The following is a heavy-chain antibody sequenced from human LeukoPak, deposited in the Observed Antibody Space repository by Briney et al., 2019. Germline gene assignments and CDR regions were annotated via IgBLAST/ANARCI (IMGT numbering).Heavy chain of an antibody. CDR2: ISGSGGST. D-gene: IGHD1-14*01. Sequence: GGSLRLSCAASGFTFSSYAMSWVREAPGKGLEWVSAISGSGGSTYYADSVKGRFTISRDNSKNTLYLQMNSLRAEDTAVYYCAKREPTRDYYYYYMDVWGKGTTVTVSS. J-gene: IGHJ6*03. CDR1: GFTFSSYA. V-gene: IGHV3-23*01. CDR3: AKREPTRDYYYYYMDV.